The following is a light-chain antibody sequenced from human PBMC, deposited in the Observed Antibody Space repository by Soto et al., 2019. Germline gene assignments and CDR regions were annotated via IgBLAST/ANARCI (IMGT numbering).Light chain of an antibody. V-gene: IGLV4-69*01. CDR3: QTWDTVTQV. Sequence: QLVLTQSPSASASLGASVKLTCTLSSGHSDYSIAWHQQQPEKGPRYLMKVNSDGSHIKGDGIPDRFSGSSSGAERYLTISSLQSEDEADYYCQTWDTVTQVFGGGTKLTVL. CDR1: SGHSDYS. J-gene: IGLJ2*01. CDR2: VNSDGSH.